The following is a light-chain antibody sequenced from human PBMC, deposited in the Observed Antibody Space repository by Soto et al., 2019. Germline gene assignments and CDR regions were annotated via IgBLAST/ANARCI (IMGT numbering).Light chain of an antibody. CDR3: SSYISSSTYV. V-gene: IGLV2-14*01. J-gene: IGLJ1*01. CDR1: SSDIGRYNY. Sequence: QSVLTQPASVSGSPGQSITISCTGTSSDIGRYNYVSWYQQYPGKAPKFMIYDVSNRPSGVSNRFSGSKSGNTASLTISGPQAEDEADYYCSSYISSSTYVFGTGTKLTVL. CDR2: DVS.